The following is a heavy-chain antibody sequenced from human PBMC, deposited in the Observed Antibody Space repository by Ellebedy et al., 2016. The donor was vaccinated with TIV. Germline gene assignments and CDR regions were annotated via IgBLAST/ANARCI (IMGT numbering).Heavy chain of an antibody. V-gene: IGHV3-30*18. D-gene: IGHD4-17*01. J-gene: IGHJ6*02. Sequence: GGSLRLSXVVSGLTLSQYGMHWVRQAPGKGLEWVAVMSHDGSHEYYADSVKGRFTISRDNSKNALYLQMNGLRGEDTAVYYCAKDEASYGDYSYYYYGVDVWGQGTTVTVSS. CDR2: MSHDGSHE. CDR3: AKDEASYGDYSYYYYGVDV. CDR1: GLTLSQYG.